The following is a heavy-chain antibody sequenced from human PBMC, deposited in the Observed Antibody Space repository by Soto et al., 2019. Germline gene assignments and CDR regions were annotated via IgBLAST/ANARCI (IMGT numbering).Heavy chain of an antibody. CDR2: ISGSGGST. CDR3: AKQTPNHYGDIADFDY. J-gene: IGHJ4*02. V-gene: IGHV3-23*01. CDR1: GFTFSSYA. Sequence: EVQLLESGGGLVQPGGSLRLSCAASGFTFSSYAMSWVRQAPGKGLEWVSAISGSGGSTYYADSVKGRFTISRDNSKNTLYLQMNSLRAEDTAVYYCAKQTPNHYGDIADFDYWGQGTLVTVSS. D-gene: IGHD4-17*01.